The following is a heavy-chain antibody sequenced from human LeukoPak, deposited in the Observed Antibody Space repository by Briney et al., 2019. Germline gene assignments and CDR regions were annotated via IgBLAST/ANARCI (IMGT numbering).Heavy chain of an antibody. V-gene: IGHV4-31*03. CDR3: ASCSGGSCYRWPYSPT. Sequence: PSETLSLTCTVSGGSISSGGYYWSWIRQHPGKGLEWIGYIYYSGSTYYNPSLKSRVTISVDTSKNQFSLKLSSVTAEDTAVYYCASCSGGSCYRWPYSPTWGQGTLVTVSS. D-gene: IGHD2-15*01. CDR2: IYYSGST. J-gene: IGHJ4*02. CDR1: GGSISSGGYY.